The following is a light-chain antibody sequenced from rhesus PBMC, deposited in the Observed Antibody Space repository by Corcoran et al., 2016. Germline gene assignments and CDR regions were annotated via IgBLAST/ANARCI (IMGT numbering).Light chain of an antibody. CDR1: ENVNNY. CDR2: KAS. CDR3: QHGYGTPYT. J-gene: IGKJ2*01. Sequence: DIQMTQSPSSLSASVGDRVSITCRASENVNNYLNWYHQKPGKAPKLLIYKASTLQSGVQSRFSGSGSGTDYTFTISSLQPEDVATYYCQHGYGTPYTFGQGTKVEIK. V-gene: IGKV1-74*01.